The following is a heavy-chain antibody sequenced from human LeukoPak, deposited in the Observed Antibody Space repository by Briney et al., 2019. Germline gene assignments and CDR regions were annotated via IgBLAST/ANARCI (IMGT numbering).Heavy chain of an antibody. CDR2: IRFDGSNT. D-gene: IGHD6-13*01. J-gene: IGHJ4*02. Sequence: GGSLRLSCAASGFTFSSNGMHWVRQAPGKGLEWVAFIRFDGSNTYYADSVKGRLTISRDTSKNTLYLQMNSLRPEDTAVYYCAKAGCSSWAVLDYWGQGTLVTVSS. V-gene: IGHV3-30*02. CDR3: AKAGCSSWAVLDY. CDR1: GFTFSSNG.